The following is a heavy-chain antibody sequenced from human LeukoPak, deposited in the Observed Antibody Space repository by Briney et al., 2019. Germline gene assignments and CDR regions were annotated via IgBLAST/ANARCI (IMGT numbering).Heavy chain of an antibody. V-gene: IGHV3-74*01. D-gene: IGHD5-24*01. J-gene: IGHJ4*02. CDR1: GFSFNKYW. CDR2: INPDGSTT. CDR3: ARGGDGSNSLINY. Sequence: GGSLRLSCEASGFSFNKYWMHWVRQVPGKGPVWVSRINPDGSTTSYADSVKGRFSISRDNAKSIMYLQMNSLSVEDTAVYYCARGGDGSNSLINYWGQGTLVTVSS.